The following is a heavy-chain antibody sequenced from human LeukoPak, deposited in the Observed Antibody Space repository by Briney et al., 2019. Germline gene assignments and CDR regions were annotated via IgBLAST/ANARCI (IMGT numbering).Heavy chain of an antibody. Sequence: ASVKVSCKASGYTFTGYYMHWVRQAPGQGLEWMGWINPNSGGTNYAQKFQGRVTMTRDTSISTAYMELSRLRSDDTAVYYCARNYGSGRPHYYYMGVWGKGTTVTVSS. J-gene: IGHJ6*03. V-gene: IGHV1-2*02. CDR3: ARNYGSGRPHYYYMGV. CDR1: GYTFTGYY. CDR2: INPNSGGT. D-gene: IGHD3-10*01.